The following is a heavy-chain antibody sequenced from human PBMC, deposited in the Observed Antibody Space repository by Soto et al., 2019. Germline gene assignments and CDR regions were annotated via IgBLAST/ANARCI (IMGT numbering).Heavy chain of an antibody. D-gene: IGHD2-2*01. Sequence: VFGESFSGYYWSWIRQPPGKGLEWIGEIIHTGSTNYKPSLKSRVTMSIDTSKKQFSLKLSSGTAADTAVYYYAPQGVPKAKKKPRGQG. CDR3: APQGVPKAKKKP. CDR2: IIHTGST. J-gene: IGHJ1*01. CDR1: GESFSGYY. V-gene: IGHV4-34*12.